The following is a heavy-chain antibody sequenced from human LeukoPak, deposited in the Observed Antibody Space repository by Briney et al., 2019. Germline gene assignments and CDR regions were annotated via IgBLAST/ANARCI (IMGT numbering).Heavy chain of an antibody. CDR3: AKGYSGPHY. D-gene: IGHD5-12*01. CDR1: KLPSVNIG. Sequence: PGGSLGPSVEPPKLPSVNIGMPWVGKAPGRGLEWVAVISYDGTNKYYADSVKGRFTISRDNSNNTLYLQMNSLRAEDTAVYYCAKGYSGPHYWGQGTLVTVSS. J-gene: IGHJ4*02. CDR2: ISYDGTNK. V-gene: IGHV3-30*18.